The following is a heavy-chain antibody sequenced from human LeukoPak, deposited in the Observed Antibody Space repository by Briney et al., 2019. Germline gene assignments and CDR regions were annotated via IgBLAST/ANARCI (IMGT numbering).Heavy chain of an antibody. V-gene: IGHV3-74*01. J-gene: IGHJ4*02. CDR1: GFTFSNYW. CDR2: IKGDGSHT. D-gene: IGHD4-17*01. CDR3: ARDPGYGAHPLFDY. Sequence: PGGSLRLSCAASGFTFSNYWMHWVRQAPGKGLVWVSRIKGDGSHTIYADSVKGRFTISRDNAKNTLYLQMNSLRAEDTAVYYCARDPGYGAHPLFDYWGQGTLVTVSS.